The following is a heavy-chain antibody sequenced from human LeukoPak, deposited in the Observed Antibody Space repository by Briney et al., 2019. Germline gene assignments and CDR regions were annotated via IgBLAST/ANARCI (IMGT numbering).Heavy chain of an antibody. CDR3: AKWGPYCSYSYCPALDY. D-gene: IGHD2-15*01. J-gene: IGHJ4*02. CDR2: INRDGSET. V-gene: IGHV3-7*01. Sequence: QPGGSLRLSCAASGFTFSNAWMSWVRQAPGKGLEWVANINRDGSETYYGDSVKGRFTISRDNAKNSLFLQMNSLRADDTSVYYCAKWGPYCSYSYCPALDYWGQGALVTVSS. CDR1: GFTFSNAW.